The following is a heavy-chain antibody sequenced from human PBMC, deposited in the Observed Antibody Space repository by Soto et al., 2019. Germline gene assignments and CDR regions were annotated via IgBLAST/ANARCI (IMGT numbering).Heavy chain of an antibody. CDR3: AREAYCSSTSCYFDY. V-gene: IGHV3-33*01. CDR1: GFTFSSYG. CDR2: IWYDGSNK. Sequence: GGSLRLSCAASGFTFSSYGMHWVRQAPGKGLEWVAVIWYDGSNKYYADSVKGRFTISRDNSKDTLYLQMNSLRAEDTAVYYCAREAYCSSTSCYFDYWGQGTLVTVSS. J-gene: IGHJ4*02. D-gene: IGHD2-2*01.